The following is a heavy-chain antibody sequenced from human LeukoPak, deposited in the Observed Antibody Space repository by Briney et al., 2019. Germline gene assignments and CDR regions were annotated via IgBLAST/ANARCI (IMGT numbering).Heavy chain of an antibody. CDR2: IKSKTDGGTT. Sequence: GGSLRLSCAASGFTFSNAWMNWVRQAPGKGLEWVGRIKSKTDGGTTDYAAPVKGRFTISRDDSKNTLYLQMNSLKTEDTAVYYCTTDSGYSSGWYDYWGQGILVTVSS. J-gene: IGHJ4*02. V-gene: IGHV3-15*07. CDR3: TTDSGYSSGWYDY. D-gene: IGHD6-19*01. CDR1: GFTFSNAW.